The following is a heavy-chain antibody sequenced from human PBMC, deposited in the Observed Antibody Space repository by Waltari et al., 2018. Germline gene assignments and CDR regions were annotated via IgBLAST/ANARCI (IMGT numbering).Heavy chain of an antibody. J-gene: IGHJ5*02. CDR2: ISSSSTYI. V-gene: IGHV3-21*01. D-gene: IGHD4-4*01. CDR1: GFTFSSYS. CDR3: ARDGRGLSNYFDP. Sequence: EVQLVESGGGLVKPGGSLTLSCAASGFTFSSYSMHWVRQAPGKGLEWVSSISSSSTYIYYADAAKGRFTISRDNAKNSLYLQMNSLRADDTAVYYCARDGRGLSNYFDPWGQGTLVTVSS.